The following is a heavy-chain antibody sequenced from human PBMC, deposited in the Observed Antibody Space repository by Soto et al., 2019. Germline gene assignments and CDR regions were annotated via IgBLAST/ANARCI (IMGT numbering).Heavy chain of an antibody. Sequence: SETLSLTCTVSGCSVISPNSYWCWILRAPGKGLEWLGNIYYSRSTYYIPSLESRLTISADTSKNQFSLRLTSVTAADTAVYYCASGSCTGGACDGAVYVWGRGTTVIVSS. V-gene: IGHV4-39*01. CDR1: GCSVISPNSY. J-gene: IGHJ6*02. D-gene: IGHD2-8*02. CDR2: IYYSRST. CDR3: ASGSCTGGACDGAVYV.